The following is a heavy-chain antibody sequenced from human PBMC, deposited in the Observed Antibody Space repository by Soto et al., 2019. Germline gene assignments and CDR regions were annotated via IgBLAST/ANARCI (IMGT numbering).Heavy chain of an antibody. V-gene: IGHV1-18*04. CDR1: GYSFVSHG. J-gene: IGHJ4*02. CDR2: IGPYKGGT. Sequence: GASVKVSCKASGYSFVSHGISWVRQAPGQGLEWMAWIGPYKGGTIYAQKFQGRVTVTADTSTSLAYMEVRNLGPDDTAVYYCARDVQHWWYYATGGYDFWGQGTLVTIYS. D-gene: IGHD2-8*02. CDR3: ARDVQHWWYYATGGYDF.